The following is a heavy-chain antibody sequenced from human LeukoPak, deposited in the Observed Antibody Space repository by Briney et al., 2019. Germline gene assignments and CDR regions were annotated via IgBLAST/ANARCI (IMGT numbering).Heavy chain of an antibody. J-gene: IGHJ5*02. Sequence: GRSLRLSCAASGFTFSSYGMHWVRQAPGKGLEWVSQINNDGSNTIYADSVKGRFTVSRDNAKNTLYLQMNSLRVEDTAVYYCTRDRPHNWFDPWGQGTLVTVSS. CDR1: GFTFSSYG. V-gene: IGHV3-74*01. D-gene: IGHD6-6*01. CDR3: TRDRPHNWFDP. CDR2: INNDGSNT.